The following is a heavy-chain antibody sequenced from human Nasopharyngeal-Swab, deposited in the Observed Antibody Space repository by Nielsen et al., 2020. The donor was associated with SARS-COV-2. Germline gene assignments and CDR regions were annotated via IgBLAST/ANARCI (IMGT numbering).Heavy chain of an antibody. D-gene: IGHD6-13*01. J-gene: IGHJ6*02. Sequence: GGSLRLSCAASGFIFDEFAMHWVRQGPGQGLEWVSRISWNSATIDYADSVKGRFTISRDNAKNSLYLQMNSLRAEDTALYYCVKMGISAAGTPVMDVWGQGATVTVSS. V-gene: IGHV3-9*01. CDR3: VKMGISAAGTPVMDV. CDR1: GFIFDEFA. CDR2: ISWNSATI.